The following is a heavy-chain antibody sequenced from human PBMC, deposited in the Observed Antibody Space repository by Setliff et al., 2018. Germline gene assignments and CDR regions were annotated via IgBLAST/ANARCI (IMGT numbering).Heavy chain of an antibody. CDR1: GFTFTHYS. V-gene: IGHV3-23*01. CDR2: VSVSGDNT. CDR3: ARDQFRYSGGLYS. D-gene: IGHD2-15*01. J-gene: IGHJ5*02. Sequence: GSLRLSCAASGFTFTHYSMNWVRQTPGKGLEWVSTVSVSGDNTYYTDSVKGRFTTSRDNSKNTLYLQMSSLRADDTAMYYCARDQFRYSGGLYSWGQGALVTVSS.